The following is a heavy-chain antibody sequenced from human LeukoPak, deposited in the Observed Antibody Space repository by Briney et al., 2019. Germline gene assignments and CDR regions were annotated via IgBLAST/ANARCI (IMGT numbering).Heavy chain of an antibody. D-gene: IGHD5-24*01. CDR1: GGSISSYY. J-gene: IGHJ4*02. Sequence: SETLSLTCTVSGGSISSYYWSWIRQPPGKGLEWIGYIHHSGSTNYNPSLKSRVTISVDTSKNQFSLKLSSVTAADTAVYYCAKSRDGYTPDYWGQGTLVTVSS. CDR3: AKSRDGYTPDY. V-gene: IGHV4-59*01. CDR2: IHHSGST.